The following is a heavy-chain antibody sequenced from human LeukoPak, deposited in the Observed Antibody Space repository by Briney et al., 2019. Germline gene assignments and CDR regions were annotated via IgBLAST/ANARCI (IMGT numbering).Heavy chain of an antibody. CDR2: ITGSGDST. D-gene: IGHD2-21*02. CDR1: GFTFSNYA. CDR3: AKSRIVVVTAIDY. V-gene: IGHV3-23*01. Sequence: GASLRLSCVASGFTFSNYAMSWVRQAPGKGLEWVSAITGSGDSTFNADSVKGRFTISRDSSKNTLHLQMNNLRAEDTAVYYCAKSRIVVVTAIDYWGQGILVTVSS. J-gene: IGHJ4*02.